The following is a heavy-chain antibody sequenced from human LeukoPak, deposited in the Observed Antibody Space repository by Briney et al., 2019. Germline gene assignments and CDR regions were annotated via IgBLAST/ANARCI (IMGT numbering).Heavy chain of an antibody. CDR3: ARRAGDYSHPYDY. Sequence: GSLRLSCAASGFTFDDYTMHWVRQAPGKGLEWVSLISWDGGSTYYADSVKGRFTISRDNSKNTVHLQMNSLRAEDTAMYYCARRAGDYSHPYDYWGQGTLVTVSS. CDR1: GFTFDDYT. CDR2: ISWDGGST. D-gene: IGHD3-22*01. J-gene: IGHJ4*02. V-gene: IGHV3-43*01.